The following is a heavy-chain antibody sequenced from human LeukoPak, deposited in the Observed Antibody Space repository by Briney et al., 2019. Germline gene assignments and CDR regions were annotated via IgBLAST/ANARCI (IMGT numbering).Heavy chain of an antibody. CDR1: GFTFDDYA. Sequence: GGSLRLSCAASGFTFDDYAMHWVRHAPGKGLEWVSGISWNSGSIGYADSVKGRFTISRDNAKNSLYLQMNSLRTEDTALYYCAKARGHYHYYGMDAWGQGTTVTVSS. CDR3: AKARGHYHYYGMDA. V-gene: IGHV3-9*01. CDR2: ISWNSGSI. D-gene: IGHD2-15*01. J-gene: IGHJ6*02.